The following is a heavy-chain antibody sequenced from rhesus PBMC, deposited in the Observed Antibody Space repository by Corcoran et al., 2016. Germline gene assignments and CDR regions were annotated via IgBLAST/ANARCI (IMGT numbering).Heavy chain of an antibody. CDR1: GGSISDSYR. CDR3: ARDWGY. J-gene: IGHJ4*01. D-gene: IGHD3-34*01. V-gene: IGHV4S10*01. CDR2: IYGSSTST. Sequence: QVQLQESGPGVVKPSETLSLTCAVPGGSISDSYRWSWIRQPPGKGLEWIGYIYGSSTSTNYNPSLKSRVTISRDTSKNQFSLKLSSVTAADTAVYSCARDWGYWGQGVLVTVSS.